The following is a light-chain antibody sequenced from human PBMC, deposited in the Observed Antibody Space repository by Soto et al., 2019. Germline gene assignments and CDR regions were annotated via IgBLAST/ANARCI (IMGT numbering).Light chain of an antibody. CDR3: CSYAGSYTNV. J-gene: IGLJ1*01. CDR1: SSDVGGYYY. CDR2: DVS. Sequence: SALTQPPSVSGSPGQSVTMSCTGTSSDVGGYYYVSWYQQHPGKAPKLMIYDVSKRPSGVPDRFSGSKSGNTASLTISGLQVDDEADYYCCSYAGSYTNVFGSGTKVTVL. V-gene: IGLV2-11*01.